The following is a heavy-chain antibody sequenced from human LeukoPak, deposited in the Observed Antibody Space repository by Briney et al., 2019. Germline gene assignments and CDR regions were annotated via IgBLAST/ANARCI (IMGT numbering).Heavy chain of an antibody. CDR1: GFTFSSYG. CDR3: AKSAGYSSGWYYFDY. D-gene: IGHD6-19*01. CDR2: ISGSGGST. V-gene: IGHV3-23*01. Sequence: GGSLRLSCAASGFTFSSYGMHWVRQAPGKGLEWVSAISGSGGSTYYADSVKGRFTISRDNSKNTLYLQMNSLRAEDTAVYYCAKSAGYSSGWYYFDYWGQGTLVTVSS. J-gene: IGHJ4*02.